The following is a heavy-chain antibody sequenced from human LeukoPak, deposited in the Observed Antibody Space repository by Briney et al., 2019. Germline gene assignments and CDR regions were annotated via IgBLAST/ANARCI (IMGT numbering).Heavy chain of an antibody. CDR1: GFTFSSYA. Sequence: GGSLRLSCAASGFTFSSYAMSWVRQAPGKGLEWVSALSGGGGSTFYADSVKGRFTISRDYSKNTLYLHMSSLRAEDTAVYYCARDPETGYFDYWGQGTLVTVSS. J-gene: IGHJ4*02. D-gene: IGHD1-14*01. V-gene: IGHV3-23*01. CDR2: LSGGGGST. CDR3: ARDPETGYFDY.